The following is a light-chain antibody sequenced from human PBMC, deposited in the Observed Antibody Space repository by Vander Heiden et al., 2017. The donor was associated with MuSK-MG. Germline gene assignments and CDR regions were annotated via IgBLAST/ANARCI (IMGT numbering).Light chain of an antibody. V-gene: IGLV2-14*03. Sequence: QSALTQPASVSGSPGQSITLSCTGTSSNVGRYNYVSWYQQHPGKAPKLMIYDVSNRPSGVSNRFSGSKSGNTASLTISGLQAEDEADYYCSSYTSSSTLYVFGTGTKVTGL. CDR2: DVS. CDR1: SSNVGRYNY. J-gene: IGLJ1*01. CDR3: SSYTSSSTLYV.